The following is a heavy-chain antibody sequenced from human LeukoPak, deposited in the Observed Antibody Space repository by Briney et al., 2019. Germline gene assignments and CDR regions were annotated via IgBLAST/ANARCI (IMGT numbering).Heavy chain of an antibody. CDR1: GGTFSSYA. CDR2: IIPIFGTA. D-gene: IGHD6-6*01. Sequence: EASVKVSCKASGGTFSSYAISWVRQAPGQGLEWVGGIIPIFGTANYAQKFQGRVTITADESTSTAYMELSSLRSEDTAVYYCAIGGRFGIAAPFDYWGQGTLVTVSS. CDR3: AIGGRFGIAAPFDY. V-gene: IGHV1-69*13. J-gene: IGHJ4*02.